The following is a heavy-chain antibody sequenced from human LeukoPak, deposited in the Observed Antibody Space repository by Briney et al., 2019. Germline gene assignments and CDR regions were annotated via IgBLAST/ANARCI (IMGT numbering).Heavy chain of an antibody. CDR1: GGTFSSYA. J-gene: IGHJ4*02. CDR2: IIPIFGTA. V-gene: IGHV1-69*13. CDR3: ARDRGYSYGYGY. Sequence: ASVTVSCKASGGTFSSYAISWVRQAPGQGLEWMGGIIPIFGTANYAQKFQGRVTITADESTSTAYMELSSLRSEDTAVYYCARDRGYSYGYGYWGQGTLVTVSS. D-gene: IGHD5-18*01.